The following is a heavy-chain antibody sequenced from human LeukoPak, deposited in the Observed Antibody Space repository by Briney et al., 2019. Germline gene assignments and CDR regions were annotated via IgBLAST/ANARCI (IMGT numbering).Heavy chain of an antibody. D-gene: IGHD1-26*01. CDR3: ARAPHHPFSGSYYYYYYYMDV. Sequence: SVKVSCKASGGTFSSYAISWVRQAPGQGLEWMGGIIPIFGTANYAQKFQGRVTITADKSTSTAYMELSSLRSEDTAVYYCARAPHHPFSGSYYYYYYYMDVWGKGTTVTVSS. V-gene: IGHV1-69*06. CDR1: GGTFSSYA. J-gene: IGHJ6*03. CDR2: IIPIFGTA.